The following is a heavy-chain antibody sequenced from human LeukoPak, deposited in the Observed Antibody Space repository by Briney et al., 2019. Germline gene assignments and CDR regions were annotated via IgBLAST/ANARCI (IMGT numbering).Heavy chain of an antibody. CDR2: IYYSGST. CDR3: AREGMDTTMVTSYSSYYYMDV. Sequence: SETLSLTCTVSGGSISSYYWSWIRQPPGKGLEWIGYIYYSGSTNYNPSLKSRVTISVDTSKNQFSLKLSSVTAADTAVYYCAREGMDTTMVTSYSSYYYMDVWGKGTTVTISS. V-gene: IGHV4-59*01. D-gene: IGHD5-18*01. J-gene: IGHJ6*03. CDR1: GGSISSYY.